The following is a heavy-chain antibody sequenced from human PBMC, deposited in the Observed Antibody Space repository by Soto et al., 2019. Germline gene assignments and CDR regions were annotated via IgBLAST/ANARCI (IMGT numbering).Heavy chain of an antibody. V-gene: IGHV3-48*03. J-gene: IGHJ6*02. CDR1: GFIFSDYE. Sequence: GGSLRLSCAASGFIFSDYEMNWVRQAPGKGLEWISYISSSDATIYYADSVRGRFTISRDNARNSLHLQMSSLRADDTAIYYCASGRSAASFYYGMDVWGQGTTVTVS. CDR3: ASGRSAASFYYGMDV. CDR2: ISSSDATI. D-gene: IGHD2-2*01.